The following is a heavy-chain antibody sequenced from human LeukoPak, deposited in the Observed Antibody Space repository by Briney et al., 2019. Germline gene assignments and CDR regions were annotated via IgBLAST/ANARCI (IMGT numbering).Heavy chain of an antibody. J-gene: IGHJ5*02. CDR3: ARGGPPTRIEEMVSWFDP. CDR2: TYYRAKWYN. D-gene: IGHD5-24*01. CDR1: GDSVSSNSAA. V-gene: IGHV6-1*01. Sequence: SQTLSLTCAISGDSVSSNSAAWNWNRQSPSRGLEWLGRTYYRAKWYNDYAVSVKSRITINPDTSKNQFSLQLNSVTPEDTAVYYCARGGPPTRIEEMVSWFDPWGQGTLVTVSS.